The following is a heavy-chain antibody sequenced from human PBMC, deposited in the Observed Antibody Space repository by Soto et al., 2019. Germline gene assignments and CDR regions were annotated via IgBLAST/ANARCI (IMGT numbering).Heavy chain of an antibody. CDR1: GFTFSSYW. CDR2: INSDGSST. J-gene: IGHJ6*02. Sequence: EVQLVESGGGLVQPGGSLRLSCAASGFTFSSYWMHWVLQAPGKGLVWVSRINSDGSSTSYADSVKGRFTISRDNAKNTLYLQMNSLRAEDTAVYYCARDAVLRGYSGYDSPDYGMDVWGQGTTVTVSS. V-gene: IGHV3-74*01. D-gene: IGHD5-12*01. CDR3: ARDAVLRGYSGYDSPDYGMDV.